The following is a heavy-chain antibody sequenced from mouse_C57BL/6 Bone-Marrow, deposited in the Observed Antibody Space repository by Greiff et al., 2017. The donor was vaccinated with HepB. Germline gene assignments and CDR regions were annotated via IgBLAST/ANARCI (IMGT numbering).Heavy chain of an antibody. D-gene: IGHD1-1*01. Sequence: EVKLVESGGGLVQPGGSLKLSCAASGFTFSDYGMAWVRQAPRKGPEWVAFISNLAYSIYYADTVTGRFTISRENAKNTLYLEMSSLRSEDTAMYYCARQWDGRSSEYFDVWGTGTTVTVSS. V-gene: IGHV5-15*01. J-gene: IGHJ1*03. CDR1: GFTFSDYG. CDR2: ISNLAYSI. CDR3: ARQWDGRSSEYFDV.